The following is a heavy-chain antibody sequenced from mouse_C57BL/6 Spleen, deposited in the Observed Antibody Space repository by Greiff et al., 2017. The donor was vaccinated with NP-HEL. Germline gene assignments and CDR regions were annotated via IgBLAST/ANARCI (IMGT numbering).Heavy chain of an antibody. CDR3: ARAGVRYWYFDV. D-gene: IGHD2-14*01. CDR2: INYDGSST. Sequence: EVQLVESEGGLVQPGSSMKLSCTASGFTFSDYYMAWVRQVPEKGLEWVANINYDGSSTYYLDSLKSRFIISRDNAKNILYLQMSSLKSEDTATYYCARAGVRYWYFDVWGTGTTVTVSS. CDR1: GFTFSDYY. J-gene: IGHJ1*03. V-gene: IGHV5-16*01.